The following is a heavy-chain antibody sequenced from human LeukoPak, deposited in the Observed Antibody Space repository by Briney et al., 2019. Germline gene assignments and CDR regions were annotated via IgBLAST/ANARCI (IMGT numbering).Heavy chain of an antibody. CDR2: IYPGDSDT. J-gene: IGHJ4*02. D-gene: IGHD3-22*01. V-gene: IGHV5-51*01. Sequence: GESLKISCKGSGYSFTSYWIGWVRQMPEKGLEWMGIIYPGDSDTRYSPSFQGQVTISADKSISTAYLQWSSLKASDTAMYYCARRDDSSGYYSLNWGQGTLVTVSS. CDR1: GYSFTSYW. CDR3: ARRDDSSGYYSLN.